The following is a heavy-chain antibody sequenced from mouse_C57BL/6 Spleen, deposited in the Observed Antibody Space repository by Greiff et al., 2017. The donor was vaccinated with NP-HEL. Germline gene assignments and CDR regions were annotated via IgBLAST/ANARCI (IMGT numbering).Heavy chain of an antibody. CDR2: INPSSGYT. CDR1: GYTFTSYW. V-gene: IGHV1-7*01. Sequence: VQLQQSGAELAKPGASVKLSCKASGYTFTSYWMHWVKQRPGQGLEWIGYINPSSGYTKYNQKFKDKATLTADKSSSTAYMQLSSLTYEDSAVYCCARPDDGYYGWFAYWGQGTLVTVSA. D-gene: IGHD2-3*01. J-gene: IGHJ3*01. CDR3: ARPDDGYYGWFAY.